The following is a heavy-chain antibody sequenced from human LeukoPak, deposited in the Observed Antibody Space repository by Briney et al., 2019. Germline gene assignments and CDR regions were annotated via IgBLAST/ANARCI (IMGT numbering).Heavy chain of an antibody. CDR3: ASHYDSSGLDY. V-gene: IGHV3-33*01. J-gene: IGHJ4*02. CDR1: GFTFSSYG. CDR2: IWYDGSNK. Sequence: GGSLRLSCAASGFTFSSYGMHWVRQAPGKGLEWVAVIWYDGSNKYYADSVKGRFTISRDNSKNTLYLQMNSLRAEDTAVYYCASHYDSSGLDYWGQGTLVTVSS. D-gene: IGHD3-22*01.